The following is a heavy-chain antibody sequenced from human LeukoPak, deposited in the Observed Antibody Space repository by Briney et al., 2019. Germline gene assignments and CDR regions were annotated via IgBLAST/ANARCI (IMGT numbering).Heavy chain of an antibody. CDR2: ISSSSSYI. CDR1: GFTFSSYS. V-gene: IGHV3-21*01. J-gene: IGHJ4*02. Sequence: GGSLRLSCAASGFTFSSYSMNWVRQAPGKGLEWVSSISSSSSYIYYADSVKGRLTISRDNAKNSLYLQMNSLRAEDTAVYYCARAACSSTSCMFPYYFDYWGQGTLVTVSS. CDR3: ARAACSSTSCMFPYYFDY. D-gene: IGHD2-2*01.